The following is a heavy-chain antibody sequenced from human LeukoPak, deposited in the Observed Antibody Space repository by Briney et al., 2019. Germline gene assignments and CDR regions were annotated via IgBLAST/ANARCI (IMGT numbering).Heavy chain of an antibody. D-gene: IGHD5-12*01. Sequence: GGSLRLSCAASGFTFSSYAMHWVRQAPGKGLEWVAVISYDGSNKYYADSVKGRFTISRDNFKNTLYLQMNSLRAEDTAVYYRARDGGASGYESDPAHWGQGTLVTVSS. CDR3: ARDGGASGYESDPAH. J-gene: IGHJ4*02. CDR2: ISYDGSNK. CDR1: GFTFSSYA. V-gene: IGHV3-30*04.